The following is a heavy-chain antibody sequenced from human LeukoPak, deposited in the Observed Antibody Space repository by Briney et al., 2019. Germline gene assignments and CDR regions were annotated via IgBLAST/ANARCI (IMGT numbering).Heavy chain of an antibody. J-gene: IGHJ4*02. CDR2: IYTSGNA. CDR1: GDSIINDY. V-gene: IGHV4-4*07. D-gene: IGHD1-26*01. Sequence: SETLSLTCTVSGDSIINDYWSWIRQPAGKRLEWIGRIYTSGNANYSPSLKSRVTMSLGTSKNQFSLKLSSVTAADTAFYYCARENSGTYIFDCWGQGTLVTVSS. CDR3: ARENSGTYIFDC.